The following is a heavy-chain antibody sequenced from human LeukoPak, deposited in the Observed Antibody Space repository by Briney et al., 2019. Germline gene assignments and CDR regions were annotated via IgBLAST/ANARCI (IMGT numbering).Heavy chain of an antibody. CDR1: GFTFASYS. Sequence: PGGSLRLSCAASGFTFASYSMNSVRQAPGKRLEWVSSISGDSTYIYNAGSVKGRFTISRDNAQASLYLQMISLRADDTAVYYCARVSGRLERQSDLDYWGQGTLVIVSS. CDR3: ARVSGRLERQSDLDY. J-gene: IGHJ4*02. CDR2: ISGDSTYI. D-gene: IGHD1-1*01. V-gene: IGHV3-21*01.